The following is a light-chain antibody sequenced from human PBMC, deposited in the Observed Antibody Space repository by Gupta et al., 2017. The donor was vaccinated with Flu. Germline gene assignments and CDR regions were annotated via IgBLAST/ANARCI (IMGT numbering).Light chain of an antibody. Sequence: NFMLTQTHSVSQSPGKTVTTSCTRSSGSISSNYVKWYQQRPGSSPTTVVYDANHRPSGVPDRLSGSVDRSSNSDSINSSGLNTEDESYYCCQSYDTSLLVFGGGTKLTVI. CDR2: DAN. CDR3: QSYDTSLLV. V-gene: IGLV6-57*01. CDR1: SGSISSNY. J-gene: IGLJ3*02.